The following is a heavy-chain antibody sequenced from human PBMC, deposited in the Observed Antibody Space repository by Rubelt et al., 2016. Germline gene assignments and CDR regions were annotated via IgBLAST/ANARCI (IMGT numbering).Heavy chain of an antibody. V-gene: IGHV3-33*05. CDR2: ISYDGSNK. D-gene: IGHD4-11*01. CDR1: GFTFSSYG. CDR3: ARGAVTAPFDY. Sequence: GFTFSSYGMHWVRQAPGKGLEWVAVISYDGSNKYYADSVKGRFTISRDNSKNTLYLQMNSLRAEDTAVYYCARGAVTAPFDYWGQGTLVTVSS. J-gene: IGHJ4*02.